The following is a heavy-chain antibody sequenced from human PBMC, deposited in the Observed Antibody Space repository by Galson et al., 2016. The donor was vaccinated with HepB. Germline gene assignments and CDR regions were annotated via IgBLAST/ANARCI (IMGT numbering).Heavy chain of an antibody. CDR2: ISSSSAYV. CDR1: GFSFSTYT. J-gene: IGHJ3*02. Sequence: SLRLSCAASGFSFSTYTMNWVRQAPGKGLEWISYISSSSAYVDYADSVKGRFTISRENAKNSLYLQMHILRAEDTAVYYCARDRSRFSSGYYTGARDVFAIWGQGTVVTVSS. CDR3: ARDRSRFSSGYYTGARDVFAI. D-gene: IGHD3-3*01. V-gene: IGHV3-21*01.